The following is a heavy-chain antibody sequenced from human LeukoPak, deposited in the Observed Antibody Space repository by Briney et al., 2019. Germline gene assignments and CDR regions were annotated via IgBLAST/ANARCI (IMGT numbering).Heavy chain of an antibody. CDR3: AGVNYLAPFDY. Sequence: SETLSLTCSVSGGSINSYYWSWIRQSAGKGLEWIGRIYSSGSTNYNPSLESRGTMSVDTSKNQFYLKLRSVIAADTAVYYCAGVNYLAPFDYWGQGTQVTVSS. CDR1: GGSINSYY. J-gene: IGHJ4*02. CDR2: IYSSGST. D-gene: IGHD1-7*01. V-gene: IGHV4-4*07.